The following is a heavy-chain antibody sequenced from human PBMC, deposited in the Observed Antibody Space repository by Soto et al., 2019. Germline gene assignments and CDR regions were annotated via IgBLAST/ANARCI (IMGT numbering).Heavy chain of an antibody. V-gene: IGHV1-8*01. D-gene: IGHD3-3*01. J-gene: IGHJ4*02. CDR2: MNPNSGNT. Sequence: GASVKVSCKASGYTFTSYDINWVRQATGQGLEWMGWMNPNSGNTGYAQKFQGRVTMTRNTSISTAYMELSSLRSEDTAVYYCARGHLLRSRLELRFLEWSPYNWGQGTLVTVSS. CDR3: ARGHLLRSRLELRFLEWSPYN. CDR1: GYTFTSYD.